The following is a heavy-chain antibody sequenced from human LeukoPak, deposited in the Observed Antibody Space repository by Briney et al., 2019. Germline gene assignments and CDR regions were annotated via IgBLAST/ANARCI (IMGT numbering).Heavy chain of an antibody. CDR2: IYSGGST. CDR1: GFTVSSNY. D-gene: IGHD2-15*01. Sequence: GGSLRLSCAASGFTVSSNYMSWVRQAPGKGLEWVSVIYSGGSTYYADSVKGRFTISRDNSKNTLYLQMSSLRAEDTAVYYCARASYCSGDICYYYYWGQGTLVTVSS. CDR3: ARASYCSGDICYYYY. J-gene: IGHJ4*02. V-gene: IGHV3-53*01.